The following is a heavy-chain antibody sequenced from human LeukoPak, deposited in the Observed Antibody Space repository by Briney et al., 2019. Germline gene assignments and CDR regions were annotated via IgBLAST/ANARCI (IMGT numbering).Heavy chain of an antibody. CDR2: INTNTGNP. D-gene: IGHD3-9*01. V-gene: IGHV7-4-1*02. J-gene: IGHJ3*02. CDR1: EYTFTSYA. Sequence: GASVKVSCKASEYTFTSYAMNWVRQAPGQGLEWRGWINTNTGNPTYAQGFTGRFVFSLDTSVSTAYLQISSLKAEDTAVYYCARDRQIRYFDWLLYNVDAFDIWGQGTMVTVSS. CDR3: ARDRQIRYFDWLLYNVDAFDI.